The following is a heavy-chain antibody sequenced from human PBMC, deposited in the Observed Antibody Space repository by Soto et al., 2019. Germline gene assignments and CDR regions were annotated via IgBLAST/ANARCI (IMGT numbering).Heavy chain of an antibody. Sequence: ASVKVSCKASGYTFTSYDINWVRQATGQGLEWMGWMNPNSGNTGYAQKFQGRVTMTRNTSISTAYMELSSLRSEDTAVYYCARGPPARRLVRWGGWFGPWGQGTLVTVSS. CDR3: ARGPPARRLVRWGGWFGP. CDR2: MNPNSGNT. J-gene: IGHJ5*02. D-gene: IGHD3-16*01. CDR1: GYTFTSYD. V-gene: IGHV1-8*01.